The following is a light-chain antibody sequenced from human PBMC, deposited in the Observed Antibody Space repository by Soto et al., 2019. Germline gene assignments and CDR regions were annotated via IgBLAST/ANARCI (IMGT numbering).Light chain of an antibody. CDR3: MQALKTQWT. V-gene: IGKV2-28*01. Sequence: DIVMTQSPLSLPVTPGEPASISCRSSQSLLLINGYYYLDWYLQKPGQSPQLLIYFGSNRASGVPDRFSGSGSGTVFTLKISRVEAEDVGVYYCMQALKTQWTFGQGTKVDIK. J-gene: IGKJ1*01. CDR2: FGS. CDR1: QSLLLINGYYY.